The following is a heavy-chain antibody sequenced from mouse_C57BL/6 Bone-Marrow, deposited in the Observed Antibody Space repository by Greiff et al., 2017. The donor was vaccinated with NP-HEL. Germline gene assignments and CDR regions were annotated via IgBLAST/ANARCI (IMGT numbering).Heavy chain of an antibody. J-gene: IGHJ2*01. CDR2: IDPETGGT. Sequence: QVQLQQSGAELVRPGASVTLSCKASGYTFTDYEMHWVKQTPVHGLEWIGAIDPETGGTAYNQKFKGKAILTADKSSSTAYMELRSLTSEDSAVYYCTRRLFYYYGSSRYYFDYWGQGTTLTVSS. CDR1: GYTFTDYE. V-gene: IGHV1-15*01. CDR3: TRRLFYYYGSSRYYFDY. D-gene: IGHD1-1*01.